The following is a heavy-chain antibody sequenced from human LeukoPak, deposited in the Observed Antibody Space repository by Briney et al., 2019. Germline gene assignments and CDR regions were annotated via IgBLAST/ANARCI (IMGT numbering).Heavy chain of an antibody. V-gene: IGHV4-59*06. CDR3: AKGGYEDFDY. Sequence: SETLSLTCTVSGGSISSYYWSWIRQPPGKGLEWIGYIYYSGSTYYNPSLKSRVTISVDTSKNQFSLKLSSVTAADTAVYYCAKGGYEDFDYWGQGTLVTVSS. D-gene: IGHD5-12*01. CDR1: GGSISSYY. J-gene: IGHJ4*02. CDR2: IYYSGST.